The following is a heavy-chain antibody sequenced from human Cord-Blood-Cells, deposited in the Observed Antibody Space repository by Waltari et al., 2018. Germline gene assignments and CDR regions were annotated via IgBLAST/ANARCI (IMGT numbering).Heavy chain of an antibody. Sequence: EVQLVQSGAEVKKPGASLKISCKGSGYRFTSYWIGWVRPMPGKGLEWMGIIYPGASDTRYSPSFQGQVTISADKSISTAYLQWSSLKASDTAMYYCARRMGYSGYDDAFDIWGQGTMVTVSS. D-gene: IGHD5-12*01. V-gene: IGHV5-51*01. CDR3: ARRMGYSGYDDAFDI. CDR1: GYRFTSYW. CDR2: IYPGASDT. J-gene: IGHJ3*02.